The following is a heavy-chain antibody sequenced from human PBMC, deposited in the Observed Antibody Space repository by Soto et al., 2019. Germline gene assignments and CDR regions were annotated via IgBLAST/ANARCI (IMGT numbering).Heavy chain of an antibody. Sequence: PKQTLSLTCTISGDRVSSNSAAWNWIRQSPSRGLEWLGRTYYRSKWYNDYAVSVKSRITINPDTSKNQFSLQLNSVTPEDAAVYYCARGQYQLRFDYYFSYGVDAWGQGTTVTVAS. CDR1: GDRVSSNSAA. V-gene: IGHV6-1*01. D-gene: IGHD2-2*01. J-gene: IGHJ6*01. CDR2: TYYRSKWYN. CDR3: ARGQYQLRFDYYFSYGVDA.